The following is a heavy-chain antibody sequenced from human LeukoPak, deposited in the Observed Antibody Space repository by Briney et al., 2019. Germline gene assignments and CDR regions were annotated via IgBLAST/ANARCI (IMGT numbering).Heavy chain of an antibody. D-gene: IGHD6-13*01. CDR1: GYTFPNYG. J-gene: IGHJ5*02. CDR3: ARDRQPFDP. Sequence: ASVKVSCKASGYTFPNYGITWVRQAPGQRLEWMGWINAGNGNTKYSQKFQGRVTITRDTSASTAYMELSSLRSEDTAVYYCARDRQPFDPWGQGTLVTVSS. CDR2: INAGNGNT. V-gene: IGHV1-3*01.